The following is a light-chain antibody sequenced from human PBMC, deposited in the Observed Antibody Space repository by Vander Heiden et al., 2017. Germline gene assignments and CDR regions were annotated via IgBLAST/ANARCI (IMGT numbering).Light chain of an antibody. Sequence: DIQMTQSPSTLSASVGDRVTITCRASQSFDNWLAWYQQKPGKAPKLLSYKASRLEGGVPSRFSGSVSGTEFTLTISSLQPDDFATYYCQQYKSYPYSFGQGTKLEIK. CDR2: KAS. V-gene: IGKV1-5*03. J-gene: IGKJ2*01. CDR1: QSFDNW. CDR3: QQYKSYPYS.